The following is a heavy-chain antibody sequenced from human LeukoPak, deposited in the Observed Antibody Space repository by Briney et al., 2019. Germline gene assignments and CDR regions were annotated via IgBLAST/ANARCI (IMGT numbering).Heavy chain of an antibody. CDR1: GGTFSSYA. D-gene: IGHD1-26*01. Sequence: ASVKVSCKASGGTFSSYAISWVRQAPGQGLEWMGGIIPIFGTANYAQKFQGRVTITTDESTSTAYMELSSLRSEDTAVYYCASRGSWGGNYFDYWGQGTLVTVSS. J-gene: IGHJ4*02. CDR3: ASRGSWGGNYFDY. V-gene: IGHV1-69*05. CDR2: IIPIFGTA.